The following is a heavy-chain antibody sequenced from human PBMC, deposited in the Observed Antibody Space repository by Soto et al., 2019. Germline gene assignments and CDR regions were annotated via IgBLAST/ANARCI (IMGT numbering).Heavy chain of an antibody. V-gene: IGHV3-48*03. CDR1: GFTFSSYE. J-gene: IGHJ5*02. D-gene: IGHD6-19*01. CDR2: ISSSGSTI. CDR3: ARIAVAGAGILFDP. Sequence: VQLVESGGGLVQPGGSLRLSCAASGFTFSSYEMNWVRQAPGKGLEWVSYISSSGSTIYYADSVKGRFTISRDNAKNSLYLQMNSLRAEDTAVYYCARIAVAGAGILFDPWGQGTLVTVSS.